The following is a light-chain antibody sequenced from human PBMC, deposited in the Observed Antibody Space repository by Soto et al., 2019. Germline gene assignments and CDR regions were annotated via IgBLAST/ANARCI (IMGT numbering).Light chain of an antibody. J-gene: IGKJ5*01. CDR3: QQSYSLPF. CDR2: AAS. CDR1: QSISSY. V-gene: IGKV1-39*01. Sequence: DIQMTQSPSSLSASVGDRVTITCRASQSISSYLNWYQQKPGKARKLLIYAASSLQSGVPSRFSGSGSGTDFTLTISSLQPEDFATYYCQQSYSLPFFGQGTRLEIK.